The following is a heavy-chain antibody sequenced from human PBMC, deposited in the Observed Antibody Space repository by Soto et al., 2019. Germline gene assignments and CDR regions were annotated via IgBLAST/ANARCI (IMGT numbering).Heavy chain of an antibody. CDR2: IIPIFGTA. CDR1: GGTFSSYA. J-gene: IGHJ6*02. V-gene: IGHV1-69*13. D-gene: IGHD3-10*01. Sequence: SVKVSCKASGGTFSSYASSWVRQAPGQGLEWMGGIIPIFGTANYAQKLQGRVTITADESTSTAYMELSSLRSEDTAVYYCARGTPRITMVRGVPSCMDVWDQGTTVTVSS. CDR3: ARGTPRITMVRGVPSCMDV.